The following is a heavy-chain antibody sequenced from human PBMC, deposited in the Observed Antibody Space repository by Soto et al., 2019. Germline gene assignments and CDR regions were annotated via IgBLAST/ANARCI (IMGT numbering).Heavy chain of an antibody. J-gene: IGHJ5*02. D-gene: IGHD4-17*01. V-gene: IGHV3-74*01. CDR3: ACGTHGAYDTSWLPP. Sequence: PGGSLRLSCAASGLTLSSYWMHWGRQAPGQGLVWVSHINSDGSSTNDADFVKGRFTISRDNYQNILYLQMHSLRVEDTAAYYCACGTHGAYDTSWLPPCGEGTLVTVSS. CDR1: GLTLSSYW. CDR2: INSDGSST.